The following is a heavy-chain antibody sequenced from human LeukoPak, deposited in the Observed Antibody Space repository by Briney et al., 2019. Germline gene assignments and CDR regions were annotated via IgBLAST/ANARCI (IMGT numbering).Heavy chain of an antibody. J-gene: IGHJ2*01. CDR1: GGSISSYY. CDR2: IYYSGST. Sequence: SETLSLTCTVSGGSISSYYWSWIRQPPGKGLEWIGYIYYSGSTNYNPSLKSRVTISVDTSKNQFSLKLSSVTAADTAVYCCASVDEGLTSWYFDLWGRGTLVTVSS. V-gene: IGHV4-59*01. CDR3: ASVDEGLTSWYFDL. D-gene: IGHD1/OR15-1a*01.